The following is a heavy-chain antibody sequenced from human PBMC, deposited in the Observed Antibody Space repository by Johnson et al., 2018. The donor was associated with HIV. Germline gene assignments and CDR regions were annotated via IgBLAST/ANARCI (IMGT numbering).Heavy chain of an antibody. CDR1: GFTFSSYA. J-gene: IGHJ3*02. D-gene: IGHD6-6*01. V-gene: IGHV3-53*01. CDR2: IYSGGNT. CDR3: ARDRGAARDAFDI. Sequence: VQLVESGGGLIQPGGSLRLSCAASGFTFSSYAMSWVRQAPGKGLEWVSVIYSGGNTYYADSVKGRFTISRDNSKNSLYLQMNSLRAEDTAVYYCARDRGAARDAFDIWGQGTMVTVSS.